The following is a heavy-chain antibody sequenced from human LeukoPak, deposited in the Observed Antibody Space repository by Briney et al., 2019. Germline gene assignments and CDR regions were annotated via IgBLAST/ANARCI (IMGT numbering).Heavy chain of an antibody. CDR2: ISSTSTFI. J-gene: IGHJ6*03. Sequence: PGGSLRLSCAASGFTFSRNSMNWVRQAPGMGLEWVASISSTSTFIYSADSVKGRFTISRDTAKNSLFLQMNSLRAEDTAIYYCARDYFDSSDYPQTYYYYYMHVWGKGTTVTVSS. CDR3: ARDYFDSSDYPQTYYYYYMHV. D-gene: IGHD3-22*01. V-gene: IGHV3-21*01. CDR1: GFTFSRNS.